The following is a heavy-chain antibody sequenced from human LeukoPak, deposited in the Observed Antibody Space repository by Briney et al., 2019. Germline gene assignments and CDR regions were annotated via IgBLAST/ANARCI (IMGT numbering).Heavy chain of an antibody. J-gene: IGHJ4*02. V-gene: IGHV3-30-3*01. CDR3: ARGDPYLIVVVPAADFDY. CDR2: ISYDGSNK. D-gene: IGHD2-2*01. Sequence: PGGSLRLSCAASGFTFSSYVMHWVRQAPGKGLEWVAVISYDGSNKYYADSVKGRFTISRDNSKNTLYLQMNSLRAEDTAVYYCARGDPYLIVVVPAADFDYWGQGTLVTVSS. CDR1: GFTFSSYV.